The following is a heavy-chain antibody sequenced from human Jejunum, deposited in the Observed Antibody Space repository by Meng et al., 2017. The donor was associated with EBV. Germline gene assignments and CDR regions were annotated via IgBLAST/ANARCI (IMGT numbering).Heavy chain of an antibody. Sequence: EVQLVESGGGLVEPGGSLRLSCAASGLSFSRAWMSWVRQAPGRGLEWVGRIKSKTDGGTTDYAAPVKGRFTISRDDSKNTLYLQINSLKIEDTAVYYCNTDWEDGVGYNSRYWGQGTLVTASS. CDR2: IKSKTDGGTT. D-gene: IGHD5-24*01. J-gene: IGHJ4*02. CDR1: GLSFSRAW. V-gene: IGHV3-15*01. CDR3: NTDWEDGVGYNSRY.